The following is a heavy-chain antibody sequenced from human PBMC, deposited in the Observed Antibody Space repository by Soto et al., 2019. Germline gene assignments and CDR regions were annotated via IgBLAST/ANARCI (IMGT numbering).Heavy chain of an antibody. Sequence: PSQTLSLTCAISGDSVSSNSAAWNWIRQSPSRGLEWLGRTYYRSKWYNDYAVSVKSRITINPDTSKNQFSLQLNSVTPEDTAVYYCVVSTFRYRHYRIDFWGPATTFTVSS. J-gene: IGHJ6*02. CDR1: GDSVSSNSAA. CDR3: VVSTFRYRHYRIDF. CDR2: TYYRSKWYN. D-gene: IGHD3-16*01. V-gene: IGHV6-1*01.